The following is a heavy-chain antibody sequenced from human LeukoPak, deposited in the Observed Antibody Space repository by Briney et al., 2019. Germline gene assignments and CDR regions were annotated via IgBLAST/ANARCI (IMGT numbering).Heavy chain of an antibody. CDR2: ISYDGSNK. V-gene: IGHV3-30-3*01. J-gene: IGHJ4*02. D-gene: IGHD2-15*01. CDR3: ASLLGYCSGGSCSSGDFDY. Sequence: PGGSLRLSCAASGFTFSSYAMHWVRQAPGKGLEWVAVISYDGSNKYYADSVKGRFTISRDNSKNTLYLQMNSLRAEDTAVYYCASLLGYCSGGSCSSGDFDYWGQGTLVTVSS. CDR1: GFTFSSYA.